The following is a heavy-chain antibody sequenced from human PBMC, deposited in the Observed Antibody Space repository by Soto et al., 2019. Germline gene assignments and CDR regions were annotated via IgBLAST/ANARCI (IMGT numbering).Heavy chain of an antibody. V-gene: IGHV4-30-4*01. Sequence: LALTCSVSGDSISTVDYFWAWVRQPPGQALEYIGYIYKSATTYYNPSFESRVAISLDTSKSQFSLNVTSLTAADTAVYFSARGRYCLTGRCFPNWFDSWGQGTLVTVSS. D-gene: IGHD7-27*01. CDR1: GDSISTVDYF. CDR2: IYKSATT. J-gene: IGHJ5*01. CDR3: ARGRYCLTGRCFPNWFDS.